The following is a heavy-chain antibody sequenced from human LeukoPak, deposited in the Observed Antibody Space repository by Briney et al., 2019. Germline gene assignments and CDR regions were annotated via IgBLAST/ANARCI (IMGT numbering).Heavy chain of an antibody. Sequence: ASVKVSCKASGYTFTSYGISWVRQAPGQGLEWMGWISAYNGNTNYAQKLQGRVTMTTDTSTSTAYMELRSLRSDDTAVYYCARERTVTTPVHFYDYWGQGTLVTVSS. D-gene: IGHD4-17*01. CDR2: ISAYNGNT. CDR1: GYTFTSYG. J-gene: IGHJ4*02. CDR3: ARERTVTTPVHFYDY. V-gene: IGHV1-18*01.